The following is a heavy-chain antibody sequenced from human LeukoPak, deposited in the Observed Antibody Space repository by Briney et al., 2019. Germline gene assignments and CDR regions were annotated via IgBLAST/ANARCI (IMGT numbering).Heavy chain of an antibody. CDR1: GYTFTSYG. CDR2: ISAYNGNT. J-gene: IGHJ4*02. Sequence: GASVKVSCKASGYTFTSYGISWVRQAPGQGLEWMGWISAYNGNTNYAQKLQGRVTMTTDTSTSTAYMELRSLRSDDTAVYYCARDRKSSNYYDSSGYYYFDYWGQGTLVTVSS. V-gene: IGHV1-18*01. CDR3: ARDRKSSNYYDSSGYYYFDY. D-gene: IGHD3-22*01.